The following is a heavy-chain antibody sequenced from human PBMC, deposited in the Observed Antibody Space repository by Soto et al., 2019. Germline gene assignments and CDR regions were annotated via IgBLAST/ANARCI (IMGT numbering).Heavy chain of an antibody. CDR2: ISGSGAGT. V-gene: IGHV3-23*01. J-gene: IGHJ5*02. D-gene: IGHD3-10*01. CDR1: GFTFSNYA. Sequence: EVQLLESGGGLVQPGGSLRLSCAASGFTFSNYAMSWVRQAPGKGLEWVSAISGSGAGTYYADSVKGRFTISRDNSKNTVYLQMNSLRAEDTAVYYCARDCGPWRGLHYYGSNCFDPWGQGTPVTVSS. CDR3: ARDCGPWRGLHYYGSNCFDP.